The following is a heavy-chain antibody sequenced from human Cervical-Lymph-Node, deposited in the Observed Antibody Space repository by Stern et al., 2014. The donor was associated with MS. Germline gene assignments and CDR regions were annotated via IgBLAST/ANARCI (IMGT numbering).Heavy chain of an antibody. V-gene: IGHV1-18*04. CDR3: ARDTMVRGVIISDAFDI. J-gene: IGHJ3*02. D-gene: IGHD3-10*01. CDR1: GYTFTSYG. Sequence: VQLVASGAEVKKPGASVKVSCKASGYTFTSYGISWVRQAPGQGLEWMGWISSYNGNTNYAQKLQGRVTMTTDTSKSTAYMELRSLRSDDTAVYYCARDTMVRGVIISDAFDIWGQGTMVTVSS. CDR2: ISSYNGNT.